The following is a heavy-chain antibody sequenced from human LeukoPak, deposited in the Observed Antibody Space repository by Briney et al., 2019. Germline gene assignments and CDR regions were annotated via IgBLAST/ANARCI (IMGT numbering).Heavy chain of an antibody. CDR1: GFTFDDYG. CDR3: ARGIDAFDI. Sequence: GGSLRLSCAASGFTFDDYGMSWVRQAPGKGLVWVSRINSDGSSTSYADSVKGRFTISRDNAKNTLYLQMNSLRAEDTAVYYCARGIDAFDIWGQGTMVTVSS. J-gene: IGHJ3*02. V-gene: IGHV3-74*01. CDR2: INSDGSST.